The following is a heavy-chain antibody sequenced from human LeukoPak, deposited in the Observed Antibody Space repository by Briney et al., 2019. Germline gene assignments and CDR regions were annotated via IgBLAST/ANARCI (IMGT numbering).Heavy chain of an antibody. CDR3: ARGGAARLHFQN. CDR2: IYHSGST. Sequence: PSETLSLTCTVSGGSISTYYWNWIRQPPGKGLEWIGYIYHSGSTNYNPSLQSRVTVSVDTSKNQFSLNLNSVTAADTAVYYCARGGAARLHFQNWGQGTLVTVSS. CDR1: GGSISTYY. V-gene: IGHV4-59*01. D-gene: IGHD6-6*01. J-gene: IGHJ1*01.